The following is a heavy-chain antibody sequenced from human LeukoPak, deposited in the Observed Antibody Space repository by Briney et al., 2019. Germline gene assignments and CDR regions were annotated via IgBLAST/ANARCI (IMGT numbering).Heavy chain of an antibody. Sequence: SQTLSLTCAISGDSVSSNSAAWNWIRQSPSRGLEWLGRTYYRSKWYNDYAVSVKSRITINPDTSKNQFSLQLNSVTPEDTAVYYCARGAGISYYYYYYMDVWGKGTTVTVSS. D-gene: IGHD3-10*01. J-gene: IGHJ6*03. CDR1: GDSVSSNSAA. CDR3: ARGAGISYYYYYYMDV. V-gene: IGHV6-1*01. CDR2: TYYRSKWYN.